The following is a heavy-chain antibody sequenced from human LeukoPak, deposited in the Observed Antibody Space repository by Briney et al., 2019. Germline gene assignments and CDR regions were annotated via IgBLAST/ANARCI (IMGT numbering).Heavy chain of an antibody. Sequence: PGGSLRLSCAASGFTVSSSYMTWVRQAPGKGLEWVSVIYSGGRTYYADSVKGRFSISRDNSKNTLYLQVNSLRAEDTAVYYCARGVPGAYGGGAFDIWGQGTRVTVSS. CDR3: ARGVPGAYGGGAFDI. CDR2: IYSGGRT. CDR1: GFTVSSSY. D-gene: IGHD4-23*01. J-gene: IGHJ3*02. V-gene: IGHV3-66*01.